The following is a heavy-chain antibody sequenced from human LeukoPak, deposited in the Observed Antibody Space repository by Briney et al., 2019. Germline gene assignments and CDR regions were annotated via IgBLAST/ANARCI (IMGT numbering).Heavy chain of an antibody. CDR2: IIPILGIA. D-gene: IGHD3-16*01. CDR1: GGTFSSYT. CDR3: ARGGLMPADNWFDP. Sequence: SVKVSFKASGGTFSSYTISWVRQAPGQGLEWMGRIIPILGIANYAQKFQGRVTITADKSTSTAYMELSSLRSEDTAVYYCARGGLMPADNWFDPWGQGTLVTVSS. J-gene: IGHJ5*02. V-gene: IGHV1-69*02.